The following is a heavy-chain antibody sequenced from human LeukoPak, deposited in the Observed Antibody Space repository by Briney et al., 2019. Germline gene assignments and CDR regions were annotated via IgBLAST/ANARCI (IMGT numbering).Heavy chain of an antibody. V-gene: IGHV7-4-1*02. D-gene: IGHD3-22*01. CDR3: TRGRDTTGYFVY. CDR1: GYTFTNYT. Sequence: ASVRVSCTASGYTFTNYTINWVRLAPGQGLEWMGWIDTNTGNPTYTQGFAGRFVFSLDTSVTTTYLQISSLKAEDTAVYFCTRGRDTTGYFVYWGQGTLVTVSS. CDR2: IDTNTGNP. J-gene: IGHJ4*02.